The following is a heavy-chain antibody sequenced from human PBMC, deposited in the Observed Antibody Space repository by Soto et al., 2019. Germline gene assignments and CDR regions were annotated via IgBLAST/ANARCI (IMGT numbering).Heavy chain of an antibody. V-gene: IGHV4-30-4*01. CDR3: ARSLYDSSGYYYLN. D-gene: IGHD3-22*01. CDR2: IYYSGST. CDR1: GGSISSGDYY. Sequence: LACTVSGGSISSGDYYWSWIRQPPGKGLEWIGYIYYSGSTYYNPSLKSRVTISVDTSKNQFSLKLSSVTAADTAVYYCARSLYDSSGYYYLNWGQGTPVTVSS. J-gene: IGHJ4*02.